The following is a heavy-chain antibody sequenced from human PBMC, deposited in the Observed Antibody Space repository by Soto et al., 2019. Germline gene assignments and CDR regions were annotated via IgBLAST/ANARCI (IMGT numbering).Heavy chain of an antibody. CDR2: ISYDGSNK. J-gene: IGHJ4*02. CDR1: GFTFRSHA. CDR3: ASEYSIGY. D-gene: IGHD6-25*01. V-gene: IGHV3-30-3*01. Sequence: QVQLVESGGGVVQPGRSLRLSCAASGFTFRSHAMHWVRQAPGKGLEWVAVISYDGSNKYYADSVKGRFTISRDNSKNTLNLQMNSLRAEDTAVYYCASEYSIGYWGQGTLVTVSP.